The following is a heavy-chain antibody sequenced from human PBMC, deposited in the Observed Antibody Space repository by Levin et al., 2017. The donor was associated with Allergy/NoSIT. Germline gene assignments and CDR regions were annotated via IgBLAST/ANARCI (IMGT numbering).Heavy chain of an antibody. V-gene: IGHV3-21*01. CDR3: ARSSMAVAGAFDY. CDR2: ISSSSSYI. CDR1: GFTFSSYS. Sequence: ETLSLTCAASGFTFSSYSMNWVRQAPGKGLEWVSSISSSSSYIYYADSVKGRFTISRDNAKNSLYLQMNSLRAEDTAVYYCARSSMAVAGAFDYWGQGTLVTVSS. J-gene: IGHJ4*02. D-gene: IGHD6-19*01.